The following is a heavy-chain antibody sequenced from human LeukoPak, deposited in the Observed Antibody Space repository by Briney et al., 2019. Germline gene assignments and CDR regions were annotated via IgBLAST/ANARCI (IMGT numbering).Heavy chain of an antibody. V-gene: IGHV1-69*05. CDR3: ARAPPYGDPTDY. CDR2: IIPIFGTA. Sequence: SVKVSCKASGGTFSSYAISWVRQAPGQGLEWMGRIIPIFGTANYAQKFQGRVTITTDESTSTAYMELSSLRSEDTAVYYCARAPPYGDPTDYWGQGTLVTVSS. J-gene: IGHJ4*02. D-gene: IGHD4-17*01. CDR1: GGTFSSYA.